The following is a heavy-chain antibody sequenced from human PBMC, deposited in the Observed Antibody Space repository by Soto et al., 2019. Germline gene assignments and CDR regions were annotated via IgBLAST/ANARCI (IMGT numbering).Heavy chain of an antibody. CDR2: IKQDGSEK. J-gene: IGHJ5*02. D-gene: IGHD3-22*01. Sequence: EVQLVESGGGLVQPGGSLRLSCAASGFTFSTYWMTWVRQAPGKGLEWVANIKQDGSEKYYVDSVKGRFTISRDNAKNSLYLQMNSLRAEDTAVYYCAGEYYDKRWFDPWGQGTLVTVSS. CDR3: AGEYYDKRWFDP. CDR1: GFTFSTYW. V-gene: IGHV3-7*01.